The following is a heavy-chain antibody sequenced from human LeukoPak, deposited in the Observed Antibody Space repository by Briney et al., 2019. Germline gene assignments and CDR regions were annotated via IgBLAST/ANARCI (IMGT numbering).Heavy chain of an antibody. Sequence: GGSLRLSCAASGFTFSSYGMHWVRQAPGKGLEWVAVIWHDGSNKYYAASMKGRFTISRDNSKNTLYLQMNSLRAEDTAVYYCARERVTGTSYYYYYGMDVWGQGTTVTVSS. D-gene: IGHD6-19*01. CDR1: GFTFSSYG. J-gene: IGHJ6*02. V-gene: IGHV3-33*08. CDR3: ARERVTGTSYYYYYGMDV. CDR2: IWHDGSNK.